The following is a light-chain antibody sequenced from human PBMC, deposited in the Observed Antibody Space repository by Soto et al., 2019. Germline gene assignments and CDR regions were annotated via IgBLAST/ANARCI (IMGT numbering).Light chain of an antibody. CDR1: QSVSSS. CDR2: DAS. J-gene: IGKJ4*01. CDR3: QQRSNLPPLT. Sequence: EIVLTQSPATLSLSPGERATLSCRASQSVSSSLAWYQQKPGQAPRLLIYDASNRATGIPARFSGSGSGTDFTLSIRSQEPQDFAVYYCQQRSNLPPLTFGGGTKVEI. V-gene: IGKV3-11*01.